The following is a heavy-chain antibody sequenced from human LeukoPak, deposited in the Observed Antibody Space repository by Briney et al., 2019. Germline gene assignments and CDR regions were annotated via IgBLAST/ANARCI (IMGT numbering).Heavy chain of an antibody. CDR1: GGSVSSPNSY. CDR2: IYYSGST. J-gene: IGHJ4*02. D-gene: IGHD4-11*01. V-gene: IGHV4-61*01. CDR3: AREYSNWYFDY. Sequence: KSSETLSLTCTVSGGSVSSPNSYWSWIRQPPGKGLEWIGYIYYSGSTNYNPSLKSRVTISVDTSKNQFSLKLSSVTAADTAVYYCAREYSNWYFDYWGQGTLVTVSS.